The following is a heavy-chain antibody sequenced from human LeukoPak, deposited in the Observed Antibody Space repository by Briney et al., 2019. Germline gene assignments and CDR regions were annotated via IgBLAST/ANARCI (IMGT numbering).Heavy chain of an antibody. CDR3: TTDRRDWNPRD. D-gene: IGHD1-1*01. CDR1: GFTFTNHW. J-gene: IGHJ4*02. V-gene: IGHV3-15*01. Sequence: GGSLRLSCAASGFTFTNHWMHWVRQAPGKGLEWVGRIKSKTDGGTIDYAAPVKGRFTISRDDTKNTLYLQMNSLKTEDTAVYYCTTDRRDWNPRDWGQGTLVTVSS. CDR2: IKSKTDGGTI.